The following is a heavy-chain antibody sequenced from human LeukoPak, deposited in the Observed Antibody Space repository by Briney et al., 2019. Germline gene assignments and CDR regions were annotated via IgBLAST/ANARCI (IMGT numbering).Heavy chain of an antibody. Sequence: SETLSLTCTVSGGSISSYYWSWIRQPPGKGLEWIGYIYYSGSTNYNPSLKSRVTISVDTSKNQFSLKLSFVTAADTAVYYCARVGRLTGTTIFDYWGQGTLVTVSS. V-gene: IGHV4-59*01. CDR1: GGSISSYY. CDR3: ARVGRLTGTTIFDY. J-gene: IGHJ4*02. D-gene: IGHD1-7*01. CDR2: IYYSGST.